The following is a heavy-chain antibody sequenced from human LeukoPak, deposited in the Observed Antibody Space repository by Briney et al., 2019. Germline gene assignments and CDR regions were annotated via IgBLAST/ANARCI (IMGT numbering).Heavy chain of an antibody. CDR1: GGSISSYY. V-gene: IGHV4-4*07. D-gene: IGHD6-6*01. Sequence: SETLSLTCTVSGGSISSYYRSWIRQPAGKGLEWIGRIYTSGSTNYNPSLKSRVTMSVDTSKNQFSLKLSSVTAADTAVYYCARDQDSSSYHWFDPWGQGTLVTVSS. CDR3: ARDQDSSSYHWFDP. CDR2: IYTSGST. J-gene: IGHJ5*02.